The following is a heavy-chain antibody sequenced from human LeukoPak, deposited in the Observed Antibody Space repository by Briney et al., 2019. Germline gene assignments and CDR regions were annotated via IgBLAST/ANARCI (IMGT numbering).Heavy chain of an antibody. CDR3: TRGTTDDYYYYYYMDV. D-gene: IGHD1-1*01. V-gene: IGHV3-49*04. J-gene: IGHJ6*03. Sequence: GGSLRLSCTASGFTFGDYAMSWVRQAPGKRPEWVSFIRSKAYGGTTEYAASVEGRFTISRDDSKSIAYLQMNSLKTEDTAVYYCTRGTTDDYYYYYYMDVWGKGTTVTISS. CDR1: GFTFGDYA. CDR2: IRSKAYGGTT.